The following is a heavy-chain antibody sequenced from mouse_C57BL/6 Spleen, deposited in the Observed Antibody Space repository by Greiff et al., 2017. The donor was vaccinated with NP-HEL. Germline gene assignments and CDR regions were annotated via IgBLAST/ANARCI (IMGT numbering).Heavy chain of an antibody. Sequence: QVQLQQPGAELVKPGASVKVSCKASGYTITSYWMHWVKQRPGQGLEWIGRIHPSDSDTNYNQKFKGKATLTVDKSSSTAYMQLSSLTSEDSAVYYCAIARSNYYAMDYWGQGTSVTVSS. CDR1: GYTITSYW. V-gene: IGHV1-74*01. D-gene: IGHD2-5*01. CDR3: AIARSNYYAMDY. J-gene: IGHJ4*01. CDR2: IHPSDSDT.